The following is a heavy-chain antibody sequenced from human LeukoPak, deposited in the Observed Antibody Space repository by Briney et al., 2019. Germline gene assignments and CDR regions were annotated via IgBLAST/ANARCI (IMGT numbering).Heavy chain of an antibody. Sequence: SETLSLTYSVSGGAIISYYWSWIRQPAGKGPEWIGRIYPTGNTDYNPSLKTRVTMSTDLSKKQFSLRLRSVTAADTAVYYCARLKFYDITGHSPGYYMDVWGKGTAVTVSS. V-gene: IGHV4-4*07. CDR1: GGAIISYY. D-gene: IGHD2/OR15-2a*01. CDR2: IYPTGNT. CDR3: ARLKFYDITGHSPGYYMDV. J-gene: IGHJ6*03.